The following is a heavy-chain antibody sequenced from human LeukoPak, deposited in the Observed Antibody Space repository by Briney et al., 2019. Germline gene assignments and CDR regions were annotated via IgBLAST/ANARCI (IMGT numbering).Heavy chain of an antibody. Sequence: ASVKVSCKASGYTFTSYDINWVRQATGQGLEWMGWISAYNGNTNYAQKLQGRVTMTTDTSTSTAYMELRSLRSDDTAVYYCARDQSHPYYYDPNAFDIWGQGTMVTVSS. CDR2: ISAYNGNT. J-gene: IGHJ3*02. V-gene: IGHV1-18*01. CDR1: GYTFTSYD. D-gene: IGHD3-22*01. CDR3: ARDQSHPYYYDPNAFDI.